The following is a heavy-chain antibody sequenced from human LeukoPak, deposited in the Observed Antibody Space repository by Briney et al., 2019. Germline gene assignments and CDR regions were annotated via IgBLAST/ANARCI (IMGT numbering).Heavy chain of an antibody. CDR1: GGTFSSYA. Sequence: SVKVSCKASGGTFSSYAISWVRQAPGQGLEWMGGIIPIFGTANYAQKFQGRVTITTDESTSTAYMELSSLRSEDTAVYYCARDCTDIVVVPAAIRAPLPSCYWGQGTLVTVSS. CDR2: IIPIFGTA. CDR3: ARDCTDIVVVPAAIRAPLPSCY. V-gene: IGHV1-69*05. J-gene: IGHJ4*02. D-gene: IGHD2-2*02.